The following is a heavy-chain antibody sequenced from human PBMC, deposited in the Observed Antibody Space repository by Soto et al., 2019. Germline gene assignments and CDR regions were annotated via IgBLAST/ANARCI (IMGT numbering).Heavy chain of an antibody. J-gene: IGHJ4*02. CDR3: ARSRITIFGVVTTIDY. CDR1: GGSISSSSYY. V-gene: IGHV4-39*01. CDR2: IYYSWST. D-gene: IGHD3-3*01. Sequence: QLQLQESGPGLVKPSETLSLTCTVSGGSISSSSYYWGWIRQPPGKGLEWIGSIYYSWSTYYNPSLKSRVTISVDTSKNQFSLKLSSVTAADTAVYYCARSRITIFGVVTTIDYWGQGTLVTVSS.